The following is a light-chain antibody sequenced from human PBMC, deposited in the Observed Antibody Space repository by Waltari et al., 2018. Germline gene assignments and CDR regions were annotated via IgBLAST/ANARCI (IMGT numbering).Light chain of an antibody. CDR3: QQYEGYST. V-gene: IGKV1-5*03. CDR2: KAS. Sequence: DIQMTQSPSTLSASVGDSVTITCRASQSVHSWLAWHQPKPGKAPKLLIYKASIVKSGVPSRFSGSGSGAEFTLTISSLQPDDFATDYCQQYEGYSTFGQGTKLEIK. J-gene: IGKJ2*01. CDR1: QSVHSW.